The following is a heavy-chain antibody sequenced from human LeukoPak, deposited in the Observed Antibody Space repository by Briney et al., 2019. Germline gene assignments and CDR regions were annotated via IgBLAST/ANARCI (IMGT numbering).Heavy chain of an antibody. Sequence: GGSLRLSCAASGFTFTSYWMHWVRHAPGKGLVWVSRVNSDGSSTTYADSVKGRFTISRDNAKNTLYLQMNSLRAEDTAVYYCARGRYYGMDVWAKGPRSPSP. CDR1: GFTFTSYW. J-gene: IGHJ6*02. CDR3: ARGRYYGMDV. V-gene: IGHV3-74*01. CDR2: VNSDGSST.